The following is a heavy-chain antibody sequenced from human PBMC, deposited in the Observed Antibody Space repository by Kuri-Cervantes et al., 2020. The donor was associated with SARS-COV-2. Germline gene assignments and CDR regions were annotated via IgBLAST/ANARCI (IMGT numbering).Heavy chain of an antibody. D-gene: IGHD6-6*01. Sequence: ESLKISCAVYGGSFSGYYWSWIRQPPGKGLEWIGEINHSGSTNYNPPLKSRVTISVDTSKNQFSLKLSSVTAADTAVYYCARGPRWSIAASFDYWGQGTLVTVSS. J-gene: IGHJ4*02. V-gene: IGHV4-34*01. CDR1: GGSFSGYY. CDR2: INHSGST. CDR3: ARGPRWSIAASFDY.